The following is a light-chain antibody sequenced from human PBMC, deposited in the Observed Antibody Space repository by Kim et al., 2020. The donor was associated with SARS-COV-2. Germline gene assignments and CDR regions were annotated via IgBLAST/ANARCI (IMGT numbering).Light chain of an antibody. CDR1: QGINNY. Sequence: DIQLTQSPTSLSASVGDRVTITCRASQGINNYLVWFQQKPGKAPKPLMYGGASEVSSSVSGTHFILTINNLQPEDLATYFGKQYSSHHRTFGQGTKVDIK. CDR3: KQYSSHHRT. J-gene: IGKJ1*01. V-gene: IGKV1-16*02.